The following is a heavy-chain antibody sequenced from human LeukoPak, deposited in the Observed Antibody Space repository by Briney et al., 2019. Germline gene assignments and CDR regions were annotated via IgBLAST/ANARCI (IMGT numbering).Heavy chain of an antibody. CDR2: VYYSGNT. D-gene: IGHD2-2*01. CDR3: ARGRYQLDY. CDR1: GGSYY. V-gene: IGHV4-59*01. J-gene: IGHJ4*02. Sequence: SETLSLTCTVSGGSYYWSWIRQPPGKGLEWIGFVYYSGNTNYNPSLKSRVTISLDTSKNQFSLRLRSVTTADTAVYYCARGRYQLDYWGQGTLVTVSS.